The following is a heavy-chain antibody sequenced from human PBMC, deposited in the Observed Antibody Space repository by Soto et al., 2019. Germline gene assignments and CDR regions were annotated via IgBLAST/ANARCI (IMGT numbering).Heavy chain of an antibody. D-gene: IGHD2-15*01. Sequence: GSLRLSCTASGFTFGDYAMSWVRQAPGKGLEWVGFIRSKAYGGTTEYAASVKGRFTISRDDSKSIAYLQMNSLKTEDTAVYYCTRDYCSGGSCYLVAPDYWGQGTLVTVSS. CDR3: TRDYCSGGSCYLVAPDY. CDR1: GFTFGDYA. CDR2: IRSKAYGGTT. V-gene: IGHV3-49*04. J-gene: IGHJ4*02.